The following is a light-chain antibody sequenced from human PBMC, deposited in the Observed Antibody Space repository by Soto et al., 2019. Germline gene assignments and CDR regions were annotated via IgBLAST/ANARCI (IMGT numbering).Light chain of an antibody. J-gene: IGLJ7*01. V-gene: IGLV1-47*02. CDR3: AAWDNSLSGV. CDR2: STN. Sequence: QSVLTQPPSASGTPGQRVTISCSGGSSNIGANYVYWYQLLPGTAPKLLIYSTNQRPSVVPDRFSGSKSGTSASLAISGLRSEDEGEYYCAAWDNSLSGVFGGGTQLTVL. CDR1: SSNIGANY.